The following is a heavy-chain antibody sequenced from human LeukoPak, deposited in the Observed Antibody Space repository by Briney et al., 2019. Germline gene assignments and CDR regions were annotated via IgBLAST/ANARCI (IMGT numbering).Heavy chain of an antibody. V-gene: IGHV1-8*01. D-gene: IGHD2-2*01. CDR2: MNPNSGNT. J-gene: IGHJ1*01. CDR3: ARGGIVVVPPGIMRGGYFQH. CDR1: GYAFTSYD. Sequence: ASVRVSCKASGYAFTSYDINWVRQATGQGLEWMGWMNPNSGNTGYAQKFQGRVTMTRNTATDTAYMELSSLRYEDTAVYYCARGGIVVVPPGIMRGGYFQHWGQGTLVTVSS.